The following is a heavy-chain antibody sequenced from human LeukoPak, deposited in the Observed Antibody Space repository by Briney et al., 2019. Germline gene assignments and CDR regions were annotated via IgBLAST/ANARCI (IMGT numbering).Heavy chain of an antibody. V-gene: IGHV1-46*01. CDR1: GYTFTNYH. Sequence: ASVKVSCKASGYTFTNYHMNWVRQATGQALECMGIINPSGGSTTNAQKFQGRVIMTRDMSTSTVYMELSSLRSDDTAVYYCAREGVTARPFDYWGKGTLVTVSS. CDR3: AREGVTARPFDY. CDR2: INPSGGST. D-gene: IGHD6-6*01. J-gene: IGHJ4*02.